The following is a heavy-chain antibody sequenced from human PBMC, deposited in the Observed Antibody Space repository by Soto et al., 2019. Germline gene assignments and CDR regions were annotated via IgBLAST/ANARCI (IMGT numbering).Heavy chain of an antibody. V-gene: IGHV2-70*01. CDR2: INWDNNE. D-gene: IGHD2-21*01. CDR3: ARIPHYSDSYYMDY. CDR1: GFSLSTLGTC. J-gene: IGHJ4*02. Sequence: ESGPTLVNPTQTLTLTCTFSGFSLSTLGTCVTWIRQPPGKALEWLALINWDNNEYYNPSLKTRLTISRDTSKNQVVLTMTNVDPVDTATYYCARIPHYSDSYYMDYWDQGTLVTVSS.